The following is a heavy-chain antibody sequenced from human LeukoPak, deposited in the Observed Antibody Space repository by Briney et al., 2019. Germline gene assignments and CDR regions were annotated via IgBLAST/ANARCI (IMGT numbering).Heavy chain of an antibody. CDR3: ARGNFPNTIFGVIPKPGAMLGMDV. Sequence: SETLSLTCTVSGGSISSGSYYWSWIRHPPGKGLERIWEINHSGSTNYNPSLKSRVTISVDTSKNQFSLKLSSVTAADTAVYYCARGNFPNTIFGVIPKPGAMLGMDVWGQGTTVTVSS. D-gene: IGHD3-3*01. V-gene: IGHV4-39*07. CDR2: INHSGST. J-gene: IGHJ6*02. CDR1: GGSISSGSYY.